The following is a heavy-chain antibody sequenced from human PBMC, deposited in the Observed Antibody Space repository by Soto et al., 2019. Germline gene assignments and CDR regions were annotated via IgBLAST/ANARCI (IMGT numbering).Heavy chain of an antibody. V-gene: IGHV1-8*01. J-gene: IGHJ6*02. CDR3: ARERVRGMDV. CDR1: GYTFTSYD. CDR2: MNPNSANT. Sequence: QVQLVQSGAEVKKPGASVKVSCKASGYTFTSYDINWVRQATGQGLEWMGWMNPNSANTGYAQKFKGRVTMARNTSITTAYMGLSSLRSEDTAVYYCARERVRGMDVWGQGTTVTVSS.